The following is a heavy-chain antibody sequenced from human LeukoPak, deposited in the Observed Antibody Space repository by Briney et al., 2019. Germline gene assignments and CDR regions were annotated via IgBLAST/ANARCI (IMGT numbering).Heavy chain of an antibody. D-gene: IGHD5-12*01. CDR1: GGSISSSSYY. J-gene: IGHJ4*02. Sequence: PSETLSLTCTVSGGSISSSSYYWGGIRQPPGKGLEWIGSIYYSGSTYYNPSLKSRVTISVDTSKNQFSLKLSSVTAADTAVYYCARSGYSGLDYWGQGTLVTVSS. V-gene: IGHV4-39*01. CDR3: ARSGYSGLDY. CDR2: IYYSGST.